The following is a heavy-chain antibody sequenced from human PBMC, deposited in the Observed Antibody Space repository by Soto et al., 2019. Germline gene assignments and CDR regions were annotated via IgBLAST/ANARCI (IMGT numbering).Heavy chain of an antibody. D-gene: IGHD6-19*01. CDR2: IYYSGST. J-gene: IGHJ4*02. V-gene: IGHV4-30-4*01. CDR1: GGSISSGDYY. Sequence: ASETLSLTCTVSGGSISSGDYYWSWIRQPPGKGLEWIGYIYYSGSTYYNPSLKSRVTISVDTSKNQFSLKLISVTAADTAVYYCARVKAGDNSSGWYLFTGSVYFDYWGQGTLVTVSS. CDR3: ARVKAGDNSSGWYLFTGSVYFDY.